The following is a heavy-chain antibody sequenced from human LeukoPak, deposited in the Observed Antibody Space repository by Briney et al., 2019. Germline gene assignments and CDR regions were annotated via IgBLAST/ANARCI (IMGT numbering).Heavy chain of an antibody. CDR1: GFTFSSYW. CDR2: INSDGSST. D-gene: IGHD5-18*01. V-gene: IGHV3-74*01. J-gene: IGHJ6*02. Sequence: PGGSLRLSCAASGFTFSSYWMHWVRQAPGKGLVWVSRINSDGSSTSYADSVKGRFIISRDNAKNTLYLQMNGLRAEDTAVYYCAKDTAMEEYFYYYYGMDVWGQGTTVTVSS. CDR3: AKDTAMEEYFYYYYGMDV.